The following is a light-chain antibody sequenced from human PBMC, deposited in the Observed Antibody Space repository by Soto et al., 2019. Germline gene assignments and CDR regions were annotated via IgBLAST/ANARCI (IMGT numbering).Light chain of an antibody. CDR2: DNN. CDR1: SSNIGNNY. V-gene: IGLV1-51*01. Sequence: QSVLTQPPSVSAAPGQKVTISCSGSSSNIGNNYVSWYQQLPGTAPKLLIYDNNKRPSGIPDRFSGSKSGTSATLGITGLQTGDEADYYCGSWDDSLDGWVFGGGTKLTVL. J-gene: IGLJ3*02. CDR3: GSWDDSLDGWV.